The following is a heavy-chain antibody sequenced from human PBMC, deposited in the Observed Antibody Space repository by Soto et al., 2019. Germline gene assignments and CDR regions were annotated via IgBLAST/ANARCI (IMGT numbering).Heavy chain of an antibody. V-gene: IGHV4-30-2*02. Sequence: SETLSLTCAVSGGSISSGGYSWSWIRQPPGKGLEWIGYIYHSGSTYYNPSLKSRVTISVDRSKNQFSLKLSSLRSEDTAVYYCARSSQVRGVIKVLHTYYYYGMDVWGQGTTVTVSS. D-gene: IGHD3-10*01. J-gene: IGHJ6*02. CDR3: ARSSQVRGVIKVLHTYYYYGMDV. CDR1: GGSISSGGYS. CDR2: IYHSGST.